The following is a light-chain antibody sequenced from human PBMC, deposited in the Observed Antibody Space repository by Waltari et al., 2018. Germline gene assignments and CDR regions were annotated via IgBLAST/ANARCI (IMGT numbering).Light chain of an antibody. CDR3: QQYNNWPPWT. CDR1: QSVRNN. CDR2: GAS. V-gene: IGKV3-15*01. J-gene: IGKJ1*01. Sequence: EIVMTQSPATLSVSPGDRATLSFRASQSVRNNLVWYQQKPGHAPRLLIYGASTRVTGIPARFSGSGAGTEFTLTISSLQSEDFAVYYCQQYNNWPPWTFGQGTKVEIK.